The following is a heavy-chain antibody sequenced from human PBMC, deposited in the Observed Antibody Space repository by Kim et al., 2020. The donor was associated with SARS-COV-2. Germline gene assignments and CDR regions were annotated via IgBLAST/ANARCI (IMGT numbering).Heavy chain of an antibody. Sequence: SETLSLTCTVSGGSISSSSYYWGWIRQPPGKGLEWIGSIYYSGSTYYNPSLKSRVTISVDTSKNQFSLKLSSVTAADTAVYYCATHIVVVVAATRDGYNTLNWFDPWGRGTLVTVSS. J-gene: IGHJ5*02. CDR2: IYYSGST. V-gene: IGHV4-39*01. D-gene: IGHD2-15*01. CDR3: ATHIVVVVAATRDGYNTLNWFDP. CDR1: GGSISSSSYY.